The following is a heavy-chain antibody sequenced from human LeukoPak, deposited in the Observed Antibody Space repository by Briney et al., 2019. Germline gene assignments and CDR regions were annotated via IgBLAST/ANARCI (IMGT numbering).Heavy chain of an antibody. CDR3: ARALAGRPGDY. J-gene: IGHJ4*02. D-gene: IGHD6-6*01. CDR2: INPNSGGT. V-gene: IGHV1-2*06. CDR1: GYTFTGYY. Sequence: ASVKVSCKTSGYTFTGYYMHWVRQAPGQGLEWMGRINPNSGGTNYAQKLQGRVTMTRDTSISTAYMDLSSLRSDDTAVYYCARALAGRPGDYWGQGTLVTVSS.